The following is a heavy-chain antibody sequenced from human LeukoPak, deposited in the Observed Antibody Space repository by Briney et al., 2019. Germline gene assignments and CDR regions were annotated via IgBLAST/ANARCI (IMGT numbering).Heavy chain of an antibody. D-gene: IGHD3-10*01. CDR1: GGSISSYY. V-gene: IGHV4-59*01. J-gene: IGHJ3*02. CDR3: ARLNPRTGDAFDI. Sequence: SETQSLTCTVSGGSISSYYWSWIRQPPGKGLEWIGYIYYSGSTNYNPSLKSRVTISVDTSKNQFSLKLSSVTAADTAVYYCARLNPRTGDAFDIWGQGTMVTVSS. CDR2: IYYSGST.